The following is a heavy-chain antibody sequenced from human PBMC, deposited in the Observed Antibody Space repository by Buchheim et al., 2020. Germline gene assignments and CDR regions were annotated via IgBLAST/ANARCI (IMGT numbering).Heavy chain of an antibody. Sequence: EVQLLQSGGGLVQPGGSLRLSCAVSGFTFSNAAMSWVRQAPGKGLAYVSGISISGDRTYYTDSVRGRFPISRDNSKNTVYLQMNSLTTEDTAIYYCAKEEVPNDYWGQGTL. J-gene: IGHJ4*02. V-gene: IGHV3-23*01. CDR1: GFTFSNAA. CDR3: AKEEVPNDY. CDR2: ISISGDRT.